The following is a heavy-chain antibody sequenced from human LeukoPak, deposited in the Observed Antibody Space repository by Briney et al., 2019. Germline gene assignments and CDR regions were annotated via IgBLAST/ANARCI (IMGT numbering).Heavy chain of an antibody. CDR3: ARSLWFGESNLDY. V-gene: IGHV3-21*01. Sequence: GGSLRLSCAASGFTFSRYSLNWVRQAPGKGLEWVSSISSGSSYMYYSDSVKGRFTISRDNAKNSLYLQMNSLRAEDTAIYYCARSLWFGESNLDYWGQGTLVTVSS. D-gene: IGHD3-10*01. J-gene: IGHJ4*02. CDR2: ISSGSSYM. CDR1: GFTFSRYS.